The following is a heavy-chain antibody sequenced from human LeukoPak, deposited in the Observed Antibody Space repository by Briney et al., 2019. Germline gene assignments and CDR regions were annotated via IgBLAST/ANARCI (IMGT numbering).Heavy chain of an antibody. J-gene: IGHJ3*02. CDR1: GYTFTSYD. D-gene: IGHD4/OR15-4a*01. CDR2: MNPNSCNT. CDR3: ASWGIWCDAFDI. Sequence: GASVKLSCTASGYTFTSYDINCVRHSTGQGLECMGWMNPNSCNTGCAQKFQGRITMTRNTSITTTYMELSSLRPEDTVVYYCASWGIWCDAFDIWGQGTMVTVSS. V-gene: IGHV1-8*01.